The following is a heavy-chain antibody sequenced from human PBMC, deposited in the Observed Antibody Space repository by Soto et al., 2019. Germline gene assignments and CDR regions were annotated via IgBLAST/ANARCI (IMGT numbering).Heavy chain of an antibody. Sequence: GGSLRLSCAASGFTFSNAWMNWVRQAPGKGLEWVGRIKSKTDGGTTDYAAPVKGRFTISRDDSKNTLYLQMNSLKTEDTAVYYCTTDLERNYDFWSGSLGAFDIWGQGTMVTVSS. CDR3: TTDLERNYDFWSGSLGAFDI. J-gene: IGHJ3*02. V-gene: IGHV3-15*07. D-gene: IGHD3-3*01. CDR1: GFTFSNAW. CDR2: IKSKTDGGTT.